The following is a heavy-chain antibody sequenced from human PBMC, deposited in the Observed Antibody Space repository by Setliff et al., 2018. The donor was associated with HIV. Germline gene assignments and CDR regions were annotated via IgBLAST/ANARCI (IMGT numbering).Heavy chain of an antibody. D-gene: IGHD6-19*01. J-gene: IGHJ5*02. V-gene: IGHV3-30*03. Sequence: GSLRLSCAASGFTFSSYGMHWVRQAPGKGLEWVAVISYDGSNKYYADSVKGRFTISRDNSKNTLYLQMNSLRAEDTAVYYCARVSSGWSWFDPWGQGTLVTVS. CDR2: ISYDGSNK. CDR1: GFTFSSYG. CDR3: ARVSSGWSWFDP.